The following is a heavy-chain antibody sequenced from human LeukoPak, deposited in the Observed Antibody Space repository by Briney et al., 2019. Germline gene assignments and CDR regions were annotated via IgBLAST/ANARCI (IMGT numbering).Heavy chain of an antibody. CDR1: GFTFSSYA. J-gene: IGHJ4*02. Sequence: GSLRLSCAASGFTFSSYAMNWVRQAPVKGLEWVSGISGSGRDTYYVDSVKGRFTISRDNSKNTLYLQMNSLRADDTAVYYCATNYYDSSGYFPDFDYWGQGALVSVSS. D-gene: IGHD3-22*01. CDR2: ISGSGRDT. V-gene: IGHV3-23*01. CDR3: ATNYYDSSGYFPDFDY.